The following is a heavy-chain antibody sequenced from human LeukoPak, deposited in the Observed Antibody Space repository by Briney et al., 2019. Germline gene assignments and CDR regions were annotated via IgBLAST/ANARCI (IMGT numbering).Heavy chain of an antibody. CDR1: GGSFSGYY. J-gene: IGHJ5*02. D-gene: IGHD1-26*01. CDR2: INRSGST. V-gene: IGHV4-34*01. CDR3: ARHLLGATNWFDP. Sequence: SETLSLTCAVYGGSFSGYYWSWIRQPPGKGLEWIGEINRSGSTNYNPSLKSRVTISVDTFKNQFSLKLSSVTAADTAVYYCARHLLGATNWFDPWGQGTLVTVSS.